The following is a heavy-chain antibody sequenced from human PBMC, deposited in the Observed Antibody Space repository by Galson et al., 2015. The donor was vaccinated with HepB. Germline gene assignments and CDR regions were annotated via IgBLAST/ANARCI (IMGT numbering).Heavy chain of an antibody. D-gene: IGHD6-6*01. J-gene: IGHJ4*02. CDR2: IFYGGST. V-gene: IGHV4-39*01. CDR3: ARQLVNYSSSSHLFGY. Sequence: ETLSLTCTVSGGSISSSVYYWGWIRQPPGKGLEWIGTIFYGGSTYYNPSLKSRLTISVDTSKNQFSLRLSSVTAADTAVYYCARQLVNYSSSSHLFGYWGQGTLVTVSS. CDR1: GGSISSSVYY.